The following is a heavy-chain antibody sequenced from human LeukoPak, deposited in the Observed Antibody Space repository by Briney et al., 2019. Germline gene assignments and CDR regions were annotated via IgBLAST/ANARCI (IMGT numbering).Heavy chain of an antibody. V-gene: IGHV1-69*05. CDR2: IIPIFGTA. Sequence: SVKVSCKASGGTFSSYAISWVRQAPGQGLEWMGGIIPIFGTANYAQKFQGRVTITTDESTSTAYMELSSLRSEDTAVYYCAREGHRLDNPLDDAFGIWGQGTMVTVSS. CDR3: AREGHRLDNPLDDAFGI. CDR1: GGTFSSYA. J-gene: IGHJ3*02. D-gene: IGHD1-14*01.